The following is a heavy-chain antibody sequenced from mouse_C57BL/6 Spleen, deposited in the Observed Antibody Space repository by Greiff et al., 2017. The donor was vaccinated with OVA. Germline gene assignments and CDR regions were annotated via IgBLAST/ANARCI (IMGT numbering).Heavy chain of an antibody. Sequence: VQRVESGAELARPGASVKLSCKASGYTFTSYGISWVKQRTGQGLEWIGEIYPRSGNTYYNEKFKGKGTLTADKSSSTAYLELRSLTSEDSAVYFCARHYGYDCWFAYWGQGTLVTVSA. CDR3: ARHYGYDCWFAY. CDR1: GYTFTSYG. CDR2: IYPRSGNT. V-gene: IGHV1-81*01. D-gene: IGHD2-2*01. J-gene: IGHJ3*01.